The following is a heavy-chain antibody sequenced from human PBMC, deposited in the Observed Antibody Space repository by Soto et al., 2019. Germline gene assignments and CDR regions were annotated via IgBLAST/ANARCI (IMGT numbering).Heavy chain of an antibody. CDR3: AKATLRFLEWLLYADY. CDR1: GFTFSSYA. Sequence: GGSLRLSCAASGFTFSSYAMSWVRQAPGKGLEWVSAISGSGGSTYYADSVKGRFTISRDNSKNTLYLQMNSLRAEDTAVFYCAKATLRFLEWLLYADYWGQGTLVTVSS. J-gene: IGHJ4*02. D-gene: IGHD3-3*01. V-gene: IGHV3-23*01. CDR2: ISGSGGST.